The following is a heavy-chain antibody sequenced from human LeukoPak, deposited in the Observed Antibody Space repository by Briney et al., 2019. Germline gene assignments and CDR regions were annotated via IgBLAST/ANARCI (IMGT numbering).Heavy chain of an antibody. CDR2: IYPGDSDT. V-gene: IGHV5-51*01. Sequence: GESLKISCKGSGYSFTSYWIGWVRQMPGKGLEWMGIIYPGDSDTRYSPSFQGQVTISADKSISTAYLQWSSLKASDTAMYYCARHVGYGDYVGGFDYWGQGTLVTVSS. D-gene: IGHD4-17*01. CDR3: ARHVGYGDYVGGFDY. J-gene: IGHJ4*02. CDR1: GYSFTSYW.